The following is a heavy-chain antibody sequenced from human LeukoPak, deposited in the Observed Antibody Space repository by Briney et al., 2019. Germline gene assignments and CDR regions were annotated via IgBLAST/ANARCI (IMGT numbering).Heavy chain of an antibody. CDR2: ISYDGSNK. CDR3: ARDKAVAEHNWFDP. Sequence: GGSLRLSCAASGFTFSSYAMHWVRQAPGMGLEWVAVISYDGSNKYYADSVKGRFTISRDNSKNTLYLQMNSLRAEDTAVYYCARDKAVAEHNWFDPWGQGTLVTVSS. D-gene: IGHD6-19*01. V-gene: IGHV3-30-3*01. J-gene: IGHJ5*02. CDR1: GFTFSSYA.